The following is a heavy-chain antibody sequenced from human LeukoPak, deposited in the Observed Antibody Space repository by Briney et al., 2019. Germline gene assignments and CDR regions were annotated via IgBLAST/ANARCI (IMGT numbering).Heavy chain of an antibody. CDR2: MYYSESP. CDR3: ARSYDTNNRQRFDY. D-gene: IGHD3-22*01. CDR1: GASIRSYY. Sequence: SEALSLTCTVSGASIRSYYWSWIRQPPGKGLEWIAYMYYSESPNYNPSLKSRVSMSGDSSRNQFSLKLNSVTAADTAVYYCARSYDTNNRQRFDYWGQGILVTVSP. V-gene: IGHV4-59*08. J-gene: IGHJ4*02.